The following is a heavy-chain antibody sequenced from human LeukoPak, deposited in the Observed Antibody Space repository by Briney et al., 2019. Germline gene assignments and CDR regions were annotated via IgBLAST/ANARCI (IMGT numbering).Heavy chain of an antibody. D-gene: IGHD6-19*01. CDR3: AKDTVRQWLAPGSHYFDY. CDR2: IRYDGSNK. J-gene: IGHJ4*02. V-gene: IGHV3-30*02. Sequence: GGSLRLSCAASGFTFSSYGMHWVRQAPGKGLEWVAFIRYDGSNKYYADSVKGRFTISRDNSKNTLYLQMNSLRAEDTAVYYCAKDTVRQWLAPGSHYFDYWGQGTLVTVSS. CDR1: GFTFSSYG.